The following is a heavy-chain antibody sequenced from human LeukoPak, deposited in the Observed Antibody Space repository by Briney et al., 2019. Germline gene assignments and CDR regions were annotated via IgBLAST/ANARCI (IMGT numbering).Heavy chain of an antibody. CDR1: GGSISSGGYY. CDR3: ARVITGTTSWYFDL. D-gene: IGHD1-7*01. V-gene: IGHV4-31*03. CDR2: IHYSGPT. J-gene: IGHJ2*01. Sequence: SQTLSLTCTVSGGSISSGGYYWSWIRQRPGKGLEWIGYIHYSGPTYYNPSLKSRVTLSVDTSENQFSLKLSSVTAADTAVYYCARVITGTTSWYFDLWGRGTLVTVSS.